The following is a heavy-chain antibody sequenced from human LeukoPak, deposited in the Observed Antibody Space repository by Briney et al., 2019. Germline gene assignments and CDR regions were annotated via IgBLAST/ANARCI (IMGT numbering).Heavy chain of an antibody. V-gene: IGHV3-53*01. J-gene: IGHJ4*02. Sequence: PGGSLRLSCAASGFTVSSNYMNWVRQAPGKGLEWVSVIYSGGSTYYADSVKGRFTISRDNSKNTLYLQMNSLRAEDTAVYYCARDGWELLWGYYFDYWAREPWSPSPQ. D-gene: IGHD1-26*01. CDR2: IYSGGST. CDR3: ARDGWELLWGYYFDY. CDR1: GFTVSSNY.